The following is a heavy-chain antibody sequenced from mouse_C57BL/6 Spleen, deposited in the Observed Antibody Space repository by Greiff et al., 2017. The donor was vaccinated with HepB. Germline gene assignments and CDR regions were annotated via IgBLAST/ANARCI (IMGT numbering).Heavy chain of an antibody. CDR2: IFPGSGST. Sequence: QVQLQQSGPELVKPGASVKISCKASGYTFTDYYINWVKQRPGQGLEWIGWIFPGSGSTYYNEKFKGKATLTVDKSSSTAYMLLSSLTSEDSAVYFCARRGWAGTSNWYFDVWGTGTTVTVSS. J-gene: IGHJ1*03. CDR3: ARRGWAGTSNWYFDV. CDR1: GYTFTDYY. D-gene: IGHD4-1*01. V-gene: IGHV1-75*01.